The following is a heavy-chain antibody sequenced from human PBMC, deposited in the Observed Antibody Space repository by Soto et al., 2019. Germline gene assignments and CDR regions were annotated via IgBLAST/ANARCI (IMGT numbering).Heavy chain of an antibody. V-gene: IGHV4-30-2*01. J-gene: IGHJ3*01. CDR1: GGSISSGGYS. Sequence: PSETLSLTCAVSGGSISSGGYSWSWIRQPPGKGLEWVGYIYDSGSSYYNPSLKSRVSISLDRSKNQFSLKLSSVTAADTAVYYCARVPARLGAFGVWGQGTMVT. D-gene: IGHD2-2*01. CDR3: ARVPARLGAFGV. CDR2: IYDSGSS.